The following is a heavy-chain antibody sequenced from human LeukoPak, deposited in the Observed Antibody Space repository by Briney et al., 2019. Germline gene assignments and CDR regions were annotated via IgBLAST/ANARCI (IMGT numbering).Heavy chain of an antibody. CDR2: IHYSGST. J-gene: IGHJ4*02. CDR1: GGSISSGDYY. V-gene: IGHV4-30-4*01. CDR3: ARASNIVVVVAATPPLKYYFDY. D-gene: IGHD2-15*01. Sequence: PSETLSLTCTVSGGSISSGDYYWSWIRQPPGKGLEWIGYIHYSGSTYYNPSLKSRVTISVDTSKNQFSLKLSSVTAADTAVYYCARASNIVVVVAATPPLKYYFDYWGQGTLVTVSS.